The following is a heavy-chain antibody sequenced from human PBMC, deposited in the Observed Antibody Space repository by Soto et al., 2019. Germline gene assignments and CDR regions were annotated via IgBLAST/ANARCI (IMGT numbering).Heavy chain of an antibody. Sequence: GGSLRLSCAASGFTFSSYAMSWVRQAPGKGLEWVSAISGSGGSTYYANSVKGRFTISRDNSKNTLYMQMNSLRAEDTAVYYCAKDYQVRAAAGTYAFDIWGQGTMVTVSS. V-gene: IGHV3-23*01. D-gene: IGHD6-13*01. J-gene: IGHJ3*02. CDR3: AKDYQVRAAAGTYAFDI. CDR2: ISGSGGST. CDR1: GFTFSSYA.